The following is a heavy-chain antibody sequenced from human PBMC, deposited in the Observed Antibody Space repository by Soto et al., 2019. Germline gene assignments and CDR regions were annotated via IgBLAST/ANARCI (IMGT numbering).Heavy chain of an antibody. J-gene: IGHJ4*02. CDR2: ISAHNGST. Sequence: QVHLVQSGAEVKKPGASVKVSCKASGYTFTSYGITWVRQAPGQGLEWMGWISAHNGSTDYAQKLQGRVIVTRDTSTSTAYMELRSLRSDDTAVYYCARGRYGDYWGQGALVTDSS. CDR1: GYTFTSYG. CDR3: ARGRYGDY. D-gene: IGHD1-1*01. V-gene: IGHV1-18*01.